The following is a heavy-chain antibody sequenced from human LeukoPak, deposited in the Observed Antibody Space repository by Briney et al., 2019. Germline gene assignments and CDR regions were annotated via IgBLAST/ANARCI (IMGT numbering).Heavy chain of an antibody. Sequence: GGSLRLSCAASGFTFSSYWMHWVRQAPGKGLVWVSRINSDGSSTSYADSVKGRFTISRDNAKNTLYLQMNSPRAEDTAVYYCAKDQGYYDSSGYYPNWFDPWGQGTLVTVSS. V-gene: IGHV3-74*01. CDR1: GFTFSSYW. J-gene: IGHJ5*02. CDR2: INSDGSST. CDR3: AKDQGYYDSSGYYPNWFDP. D-gene: IGHD3-22*01.